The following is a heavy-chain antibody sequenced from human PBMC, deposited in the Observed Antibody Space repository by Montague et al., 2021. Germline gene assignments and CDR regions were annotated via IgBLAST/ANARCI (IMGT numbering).Heavy chain of an antibody. J-gene: IGHJ3*02. D-gene: IGHD6-13*01. CDR2: ITLDGSST. CDR3: ARNLASAAPGAFDI. V-gene: IGHV3-74*01. Sequence: YLSLSCAASGFSFSSYWMHLFRQAPGKGLLWVSRITLDGSSTTFSDSVKGRFTTSRDNAKATLYLQMNSLRVEDTAVYYCARNLASAAPGAFDIWGQGTMVTVSS. CDR1: GFSFSSYW.